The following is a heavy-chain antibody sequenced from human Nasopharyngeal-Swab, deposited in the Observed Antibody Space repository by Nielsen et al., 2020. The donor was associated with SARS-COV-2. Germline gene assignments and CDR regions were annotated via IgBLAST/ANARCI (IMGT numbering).Heavy chain of an antibody. CDR1: GFTFSSYS. J-gene: IGHJ4*02. CDR2: ISSSSSYI. Sequence: GESLKISCTASGFTFSSYSMNWVRQAPGKRLEWVSSISSSSSYIYYADSVKGRFTISRDNAKNSLYLQMNSLRAEDTAVYYCARVWELLSFDYWGQGTLVTVSS. CDR3: ARVWELLSFDY. V-gene: IGHV3-21*01. D-gene: IGHD1-26*01.